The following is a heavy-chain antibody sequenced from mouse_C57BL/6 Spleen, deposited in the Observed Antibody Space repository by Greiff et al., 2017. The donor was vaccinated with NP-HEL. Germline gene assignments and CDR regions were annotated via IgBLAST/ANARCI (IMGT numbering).Heavy chain of an antibody. CDR1: GYTFTSYW. D-gene: IGHD1-1*01. Sequence: QVQLQQPGAELVMPGASVKLSCKASGYTFTSYWMHWVKQRPGQGLEWIGEIDPSDSYTNYNQKFKGKSTLTVDKSSSTAYMQLSSLTSEDSAVYYCARKDYGSSPWFAYWGKGTLVTVSA. CDR3: ARKDYGSSPWFAY. V-gene: IGHV1-69*01. J-gene: IGHJ3*01. CDR2: IDPSDSYT.